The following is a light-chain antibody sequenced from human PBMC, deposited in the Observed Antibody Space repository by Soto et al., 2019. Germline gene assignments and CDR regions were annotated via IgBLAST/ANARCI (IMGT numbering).Light chain of an antibody. CDR2: END. Sequence: QSVLTQPPSVSAAPGQTVTISCSGSSSNTGNNYVSWYQQLPGTAPKLLIYENDKRPSGIPDRFSGSKSGTSATLGITGRQTGDEADYYCATWASSLRAGLFGTGTKLTVL. J-gene: IGLJ1*01. CDR3: ATWASSLRAGL. V-gene: IGLV1-51*02. CDR1: SSNTGNNY.